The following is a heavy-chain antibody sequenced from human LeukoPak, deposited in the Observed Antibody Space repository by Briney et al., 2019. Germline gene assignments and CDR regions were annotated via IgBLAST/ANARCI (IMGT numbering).Heavy chain of an antibody. CDR2: MNPNSGNT. V-gene: IGHV1-8*03. CDR1: GGTFSSYA. J-gene: IGHJ6*03. CDR3: ARGSVTNYYYYYMDV. D-gene: IGHD4-11*01. Sequence: PSASVKVSCKASGGTFSSYAISWVRQATGQGLEWMGWMNPNSGNTGYAQKFQGRVTITRNTSISTAYMELSSLRSEDTAVYYCARGSVTNYYYYYMDVWGKGTTVTVSS.